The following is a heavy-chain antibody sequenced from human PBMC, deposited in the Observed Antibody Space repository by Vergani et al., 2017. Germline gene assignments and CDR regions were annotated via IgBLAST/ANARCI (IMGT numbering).Heavy chain of an antibody. V-gene: IGHV3-33*01. J-gene: IGHJ6*02. Sequence: VQLLESGGGLVQPGGSLRLSCAASGFTFSSYGMHWVRQAPGKGLEWVAVIWYDGSNKYYADSVKGRFTISRDNSKNTLYLQMNSLRAEDTAVYYCTRGITGTTRWSYGMDVWGQGTTVTVSS. D-gene: IGHD1-7*01. CDR3: TRGITGTTRWSYGMDV. CDR2: IWYDGSNK. CDR1: GFTFSSYG.